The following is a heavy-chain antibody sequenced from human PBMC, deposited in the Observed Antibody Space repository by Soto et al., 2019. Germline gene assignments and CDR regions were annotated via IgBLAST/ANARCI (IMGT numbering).Heavy chain of an antibody. CDR1: AGSISTYF. CDR3: ARGRGGTYDAFDI. J-gene: IGHJ3*02. CDR2: IYYSGTT. Sequence: PSETLSLTCTVSAGSISTYFWSRVRQPPGKGLEWIGYIYYSGTTNYNPSLKSRVTILLDTSKNQFSLRLSSVTAADTAVYYCARGRGGTYDAFDIWGQGTLVTVSS. D-gene: IGHD1-26*01. V-gene: IGHV4-59*01.